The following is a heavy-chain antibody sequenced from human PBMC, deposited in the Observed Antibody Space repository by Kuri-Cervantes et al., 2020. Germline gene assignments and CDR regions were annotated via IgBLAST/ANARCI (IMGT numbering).Heavy chain of an antibody. CDR1: GFTVSSNY. CDR3: ARDYMADYYYYYGMDV. J-gene: IGHJ6*02. Sequence: GESLKISCAASGFTVSSNYMSWVRQAPGKGLEWVAVISYDGSNKYYADSVKGRFTISRDNSKNTLHLQMNSLRAEDTAVYYCARDYMADYYYYYGMDVWGQGTTVTVSS. V-gene: IGHV3-30*03. D-gene: IGHD5-24*01. CDR2: ISYDGSNK.